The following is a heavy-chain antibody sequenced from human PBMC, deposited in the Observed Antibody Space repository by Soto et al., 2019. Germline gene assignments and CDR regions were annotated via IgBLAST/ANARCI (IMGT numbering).Heavy chain of an antibody. CDR2: IIPIVGTG. Sequence: SVKVSCKASGGSFSSYAISWVRQAPGQGLEWMGGIIPIVGTGNYAQNFQGRVTITADESTSTAYMGLSSLRSEDTAMYYCARDLRAAGRPGMDVWGQGTTVTVSS. J-gene: IGHJ6*02. CDR1: GGSFSSYA. V-gene: IGHV1-69*13. CDR3: ARDLRAAGRPGMDV. D-gene: IGHD6-13*01.